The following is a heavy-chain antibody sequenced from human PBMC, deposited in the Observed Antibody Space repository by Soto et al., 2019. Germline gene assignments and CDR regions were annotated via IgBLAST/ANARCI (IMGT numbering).Heavy chain of an antibody. CDR3: ASSGDYGPPLFDY. J-gene: IGHJ4*02. CDR2: ISTGSSSI. V-gene: IGHV3-48*04. D-gene: IGHD4-17*01. Sequence: GGSLRLSCAASTFSFSTYSMNWVRQAPGKGLEWVSYISTGSSSIYYADAVKGRFTISRDNAKNSLYLQMNSLRAEDTAVYYCASSGDYGPPLFDYWGQGTLVTVSS. CDR1: TFSFSTYS.